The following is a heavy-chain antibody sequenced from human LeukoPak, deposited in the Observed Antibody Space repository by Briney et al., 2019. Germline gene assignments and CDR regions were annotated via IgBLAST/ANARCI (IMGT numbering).Heavy chain of an antibody. CDR2: INSDGSST. CDR1: GFTFSSYW. V-gene: IGHV3-74*01. J-gene: IGHJ6*03. Sequence: SGGSLRLSCAASGFTFSSYWMHWVRQAPGKGLVWVSRINSDGSSTSYADSVKGRFTISRDNAKNRLYLQMNSLRAEDTAVYYCARDPVLGHYGSGSHQSYYYYYYYMDVWGKGTTVTISS. D-gene: IGHD3-10*01. CDR3: ARDPVLGHYGSGSHQSYYYYYYYMDV.